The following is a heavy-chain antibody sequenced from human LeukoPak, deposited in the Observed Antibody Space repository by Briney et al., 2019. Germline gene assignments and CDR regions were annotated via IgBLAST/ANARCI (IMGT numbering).Heavy chain of an antibody. V-gene: IGHV7-4-1*02. CDR2: INTNTGNP. CDR1: GYTFASYA. J-gene: IGHJ4*02. Sequence: ASVKVSCKASGYTFASYAMNWVRQAPGQGLEWMGWINTNTGNPTYAQGFTGRFVFSLDTSVSTAYLQISSLKAEDTAVYYCARWTGSRGNYYFDYWGQGTLVTVSS. D-gene: IGHD3/OR15-3a*01. CDR3: ARWTGSRGNYYFDY.